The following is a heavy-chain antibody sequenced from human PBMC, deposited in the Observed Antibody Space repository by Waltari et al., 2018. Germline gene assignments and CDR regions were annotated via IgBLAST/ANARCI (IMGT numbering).Heavy chain of an antibody. Sequence: QVQLQQWGAGLLTPSETLSLTCALSGGSFRGCYWSWICQPPGKGLEWLGEINHSGSTNYNPSLKSRVTISVDTSKNQFSLKLSSVTAADTAVYYCARLKVGGRLLGWDVWGQGTTVTVSS. J-gene: IGHJ6*02. CDR1: GGSFRGCY. CDR2: INHSGST. V-gene: IGHV4-34*01. CDR3: ARLKVGGRLLGWDV. D-gene: IGHD2-15*01.